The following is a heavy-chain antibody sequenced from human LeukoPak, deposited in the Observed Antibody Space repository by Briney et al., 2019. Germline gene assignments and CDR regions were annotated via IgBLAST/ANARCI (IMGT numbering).Heavy chain of an antibody. CDR1: GGSISSYY. J-gene: IGHJ4*02. CDR3: ARDRDGTDY. CDR2: IYYSGST. V-gene: IGHV4-59*01. Sequence: PSETLSLTCTVSGGSISSYYWSWIRQPPGKGLEWIGYIYYSGSTIYNPSLKSRVTISVDTSKNQFSLKLSSVTAADTAVYYCARDRDGTDYWGQGTLVTVSS. D-gene: IGHD3-10*01.